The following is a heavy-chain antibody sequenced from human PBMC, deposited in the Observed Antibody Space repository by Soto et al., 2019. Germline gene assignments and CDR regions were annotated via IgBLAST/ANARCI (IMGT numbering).Heavy chain of an antibody. D-gene: IGHD2-15*01. V-gene: IGHV4-59*01. J-gene: IGHJ4*02. CDR3: AREAGGGTYRTFDY. CDR1: GGSISSYY. Sequence: SETLSLTCTVSGGSISSYYWSWIRQPPGKGLEWIGYIYYSGSTNYNPSLKSRVTISVDTSKNQFSLKLSSVTAADTAVYYCAREAGGGTYRTFDYWGQGTLVTVSS. CDR2: IYYSGST.